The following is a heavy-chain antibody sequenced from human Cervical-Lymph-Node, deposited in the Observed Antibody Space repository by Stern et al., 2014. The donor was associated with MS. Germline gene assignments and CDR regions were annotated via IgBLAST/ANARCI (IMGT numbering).Heavy chain of an antibody. CDR3: ARQSSTGWSAFDP. D-gene: IGHD6-19*01. CDR2: VYPGDSDT. V-gene: IGHV5-51*01. CDR1: GYSFTSYW. J-gene: IGHJ5*02. Sequence: EVQLVQSGAEMKKPGESLKISCKASGYSFTSYWIAWVRQMPGKGLEWMGIVYPGDSDTRYNWAFQGKITISADKSTNTAYLQWNSLQASDSGIYYCARQSSTGWSAFDPWGQGTPVTVSS.